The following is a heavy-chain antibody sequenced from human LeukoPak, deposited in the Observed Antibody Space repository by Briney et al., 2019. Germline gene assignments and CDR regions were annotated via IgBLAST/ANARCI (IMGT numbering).Heavy chain of an antibody. Sequence: GGSLRLSCAASGFTFSSYEMNWVRQAPGKGLEWVANIKQDGSEKYYVDSVKGRFTISRDNAKNSLYLQMNSLRAEDTAVYYCARGRYSYGYYYMDVWGKGTTVTISS. CDR3: ARGRYSYGYYYMDV. D-gene: IGHD5-18*01. CDR1: GFTFSSYE. J-gene: IGHJ6*03. CDR2: IKQDGSEK. V-gene: IGHV3-7*01.